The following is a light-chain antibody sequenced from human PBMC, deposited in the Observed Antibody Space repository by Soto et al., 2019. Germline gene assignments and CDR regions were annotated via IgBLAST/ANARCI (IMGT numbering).Light chain of an antibody. J-gene: IGLJ1*01. CDR3: AAWDDTVRSYV. V-gene: IGLV1-47*01. CDR2: RNN. CDR1: ISNIGNNY. Sequence: QSVLTQPPSVSVTPGQRVTISCSGSISNIGNNYVHWFQQLPGTAPKVLSNRNNQRPSGVPDRFSGSKSGTSASLAISGLRSEDEAEYYCAAWDDTVRSYVFGTGTKVTVL.